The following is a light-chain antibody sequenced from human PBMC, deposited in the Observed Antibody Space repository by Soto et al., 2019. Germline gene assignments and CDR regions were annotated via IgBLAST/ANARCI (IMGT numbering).Light chain of an antibody. CDR2: AAS. J-gene: IGKJ2*01. CDR1: QSISSY. CDR3: QQSYSTPMYT. V-gene: IGKV1-39*01. Sequence: DIQMTQSPSSLSASVGDRVTITCRASQSISSYLNWYQQKPGKAPKPLIYAASSLQSGVPSRFSGSGSGTDFTLTISSLQPEHFATYYCQQSYSTPMYTFGQGTKLEIK.